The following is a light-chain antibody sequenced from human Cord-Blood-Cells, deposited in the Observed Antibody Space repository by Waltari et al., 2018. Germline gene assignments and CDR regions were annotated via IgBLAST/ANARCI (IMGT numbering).Light chain of an antibody. Sequence: QSVLTQPPSVSEAPRQRVTISCSGSCSNIGNNAVNWYQQLPGKAPKLLIYYVDLLPSGVSDRCAGAKSGTAGSLASSGLQSEDEADYYCAAWDDSLNGPVFGGGTKLTVL. CDR3: AAWDDSLNGPV. J-gene: IGLJ3*02. V-gene: IGLV1-36*01. CDR1: CSNIGNNA. CDR2: YVD.